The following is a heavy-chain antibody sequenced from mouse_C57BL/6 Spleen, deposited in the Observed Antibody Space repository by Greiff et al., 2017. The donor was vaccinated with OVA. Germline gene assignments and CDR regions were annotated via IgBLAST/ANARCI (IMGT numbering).Heavy chain of an antibody. CDR3: ARHYGTDY. Sequence: VQLKESGPELVKPGASVKISCKASGYAFSSSWMNWVKQRPGKGLEWIGRIYPGDGDTNYNGKFKGKATLTADKSSSTAYMQLSSLTSEDSAVYFCARHYGTDYWGQGTTLTVSS. CDR2: IYPGDGDT. J-gene: IGHJ2*01. D-gene: IGHD1-1*01. CDR1: GYAFSSSW. V-gene: IGHV1-82*01.